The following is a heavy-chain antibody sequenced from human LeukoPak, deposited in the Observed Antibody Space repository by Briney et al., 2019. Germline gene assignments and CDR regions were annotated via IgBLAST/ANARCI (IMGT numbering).Heavy chain of an antibody. J-gene: IGHJ6*02. D-gene: IGHD7-27*01. Sequence: PGGSLRLSCAVSGFTFSRYAMSWVRQAPGKGLEWVSGISNSGGTTYYADSVKGRFTVSRDNSRNTLYLQMNSLRAEDTAVYYCARDGDRLFSVDYYYYYGMDVWGQGTTVTVSS. V-gene: IGHV3-23*01. CDR2: ISNSGGTT. CDR3: ARDGDRLFSVDYYYYYGMDV. CDR1: GFTFSRYA.